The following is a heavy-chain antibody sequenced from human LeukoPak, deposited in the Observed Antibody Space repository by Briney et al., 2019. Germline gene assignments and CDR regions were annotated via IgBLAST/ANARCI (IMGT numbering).Heavy chain of an antibody. CDR2: ISSSSSTI. J-gene: IGHJ4*02. CDR3: ARDHASAATYYFDY. Sequence: GGSLRLSCAASGFTFSSYSMNWVRQAPGKGLEWVSYISSSSSTIYYADSVKGRFTISRDNAKNSLYLQMNSLRAEDTAVYYCARDHASAATYYFDYWGQGTLATVSS. V-gene: IGHV3-48*01. CDR1: GFTFSSYS. D-gene: IGHD2-15*01.